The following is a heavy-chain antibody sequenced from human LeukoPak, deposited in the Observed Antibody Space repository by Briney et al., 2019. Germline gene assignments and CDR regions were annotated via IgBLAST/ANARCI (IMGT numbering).Heavy chain of an antibody. Sequence: GGSLRLSCAASGFTFSSYGMHWVRQAPGKGLEWVAFIRYDGSNKYYADSVKGRFTISRDNSKNTLYLQMNSLRAEDTAVYYCARAGWIQLWLPDYWGQGTLVTVSS. D-gene: IGHD5-18*01. V-gene: IGHV3-30*02. CDR2: IRYDGSNK. J-gene: IGHJ4*02. CDR1: GFTFSSYG. CDR3: ARAGWIQLWLPDY.